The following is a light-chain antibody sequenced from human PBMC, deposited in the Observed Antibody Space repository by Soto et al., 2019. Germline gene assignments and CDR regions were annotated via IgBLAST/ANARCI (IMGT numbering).Light chain of an antibody. CDR2: GAS. CDR1: QSVSSS. CDR3: QQYNNRWT. V-gene: IGKV3-15*01. Sequence: EVVMTQSPATLSLSPGERATLSCRASQSVSSSLAWYQQKPGQAPRLLIYGASTRAAGIPDRFSGSGSETAFTLTSSCLQPQDFAVYYCQQYNNRWTFGQGTKVEIK. J-gene: IGKJ1*01.